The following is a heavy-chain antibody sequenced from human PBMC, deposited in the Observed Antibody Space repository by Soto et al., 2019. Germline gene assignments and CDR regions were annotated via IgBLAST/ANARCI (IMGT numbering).Heavy chain of an antibody. V-gene: IGHV4-39*01. CDR2: IYYSGST. Sequence: SETLSLTCTVSGGSISSSSYYWGWIRQPPGKGLEWIGSIYYSGSTYYNPSLKSRVTISVDTSKNQFSLKLSSVTAADTAVYYCARHLGIAADGSGVDYWGQGTLVTVSS. CDR1: GGSISSSSYY. J-gene: IGHJ4*02. D-gene: IGHD6-13*01. CDR3: ARHLGIAADGSGVDY.